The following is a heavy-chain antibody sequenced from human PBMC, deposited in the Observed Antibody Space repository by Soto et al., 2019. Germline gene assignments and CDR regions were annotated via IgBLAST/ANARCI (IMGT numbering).Heavy chain of an antibody. CDR1: GYTFTGYY. Sequence: ASVKVSCKASGYTFTGYYMHWVRQAPGQGLEWMGWINPNSGGTNYAQKFQGWVTMTRDTSISTAYMELSRLRSDDTAVYYCARDSRGYSYGYTYYYYYGMDVWGQGNTVTVSS. CDR2: INPNSGGT. CDR3: ARDSRGYSYGYTYYYYYGMDV. V-gene: IGHV1-2*04. D-gene: IGHD5-18*01. J-gene: IGHJ6*02.